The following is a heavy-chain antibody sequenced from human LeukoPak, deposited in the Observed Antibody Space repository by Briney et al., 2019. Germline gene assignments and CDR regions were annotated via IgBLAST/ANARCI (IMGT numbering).Heavy chain of an antibody. D-gene: IGHD2-15*01. V-gene: IGHV5-51*01. J-gene: IGHJ4*02. CDR3: ARKTGGFDY. CDR2: IYPHDSDT. Sequence: GGSLKISCEGSGYSFPSYWIAWVRQMPGKGLDWMGIIYPHDSDTKYSPSFQGQVTISADKSISTTYLQWNSLKASDSAIYYCARKTGGFDYWGQGTLVTVSS. CDR1: GYSFPSYW.